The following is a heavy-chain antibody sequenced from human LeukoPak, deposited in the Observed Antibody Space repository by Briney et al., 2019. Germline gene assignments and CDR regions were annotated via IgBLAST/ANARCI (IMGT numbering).Heavy chain of an antibody. J-gene: IGHJ6*03. CDR1: GGSFSGYY. V-gene: IGHV4-34*01. CDR3: ARATAVKYYYDSSGYYRLDYYYYYMDV. Sequence: SETLSLTCAVYGGSFSGYYWGWIRQPPGKGLEWIGEINHSGSTNYNPSLKSRVTISVDTSKNQFSLKLSSVTAADTAVYYCARATAVKYYYDSSGYYRLDYYYYYMDVWGKGTTVTISS. CDR2: INHSGST. D-gene: IGHD3-22*01.